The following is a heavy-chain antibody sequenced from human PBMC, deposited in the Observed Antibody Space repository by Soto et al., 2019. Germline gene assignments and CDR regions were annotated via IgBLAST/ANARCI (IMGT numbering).Heavy chain of an antibody. CDR1: GFTFSSYG. Sequence: PGGSLRLSCAASGFTFSSYGMHWVRQAPGKGLEWVAVISYDGSNKYYADSVKGRFTISRDNSKNTLYLQVNSLRAEDTAGYYCAKDRDLKTIVVPEDYWGQGTLVTVSS. CDR3: AKDRDLKTIVVPEDY. J-gene: IGHJ4*02. CDR2: ISYDGSNK. V-gene: IGHV3-30*18. D-gene: IGHD3-22*01.